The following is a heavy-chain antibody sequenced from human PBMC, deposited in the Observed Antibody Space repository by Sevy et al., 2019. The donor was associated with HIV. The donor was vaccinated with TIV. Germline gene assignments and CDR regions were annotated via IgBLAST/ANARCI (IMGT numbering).Heavy chain of an antibody. V-gene: IGHV3-30*03. CDR2: ISYDGNNI. D-gene: IGHD3-10*01. J-gene: IGHJ4*02. CDR1: GFIFSSYG. CDR3: ARSITMVRGVIDY. Sequence: GGSLRFSCAASGFIFSSYGMHWVRQAPGKGLEWVAVISYDGNNIYYADSVKGRFTISRDNSKNTLYLQMNSLRAEDTAVFYCARSITMVRGVIDYRGQGTLVTVSS.